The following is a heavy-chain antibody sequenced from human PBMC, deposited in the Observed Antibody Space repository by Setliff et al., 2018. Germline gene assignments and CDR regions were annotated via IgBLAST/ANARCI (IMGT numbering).Heavy chain of an antibody. CDR1: GASVSNVNYY. D-gene: IGHD3-3*01. V-gene: IGHV4-39*01. CDR2: IYYSGKT. Sequence: SETLSLTCSVSGASVSNVNYYWGWIRQPPGKGLEWVGSIYYSGKTYSNPSFKSRVTMSVDKSENQFSLKLASVTAADRAVYYCARIAYFDFWRGFGVGAFDLWGHGSVVTVSS. J-gene: IGHJ3*01. CDR3: ARIAYFDFWRGFGVGAFDL.